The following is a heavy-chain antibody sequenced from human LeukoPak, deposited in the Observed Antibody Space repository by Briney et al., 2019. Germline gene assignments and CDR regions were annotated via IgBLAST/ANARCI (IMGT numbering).Heavy chain of an antibody. CDR1: GGSISSSSYY. CDR3: ARFSRITMVRGVLTRPAFDY. J-gene: IGHJ4*02. CDR2: IYYSGST. Sequence: NSSETLSLTCTVSGGSISSSSYYWGWIRQPPGKGLEWIGSIYYSGSTYYNPSLKSRVTISVDTSKNQFSLKLSSVTAADTAVYYCARFSRITMVRGVLTRPAFDYWGQGTLVTVSS. V-gene: IGHV4-39*07. D-gene: IGHD3-10*01.